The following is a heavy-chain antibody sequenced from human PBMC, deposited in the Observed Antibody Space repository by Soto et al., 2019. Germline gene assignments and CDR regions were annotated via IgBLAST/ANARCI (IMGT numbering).Heavy chain of an antibody. CDR3: AKDFYLGVTRIHDY. D-gene: IGHD5-18*01. CDR2: ISYDGINK. Sequence: QVQLVESGGGVVQPGRSLRLSCAASGFTFSDYGMHWVRQAPGKGLQWVAGISYDGINKYYTDSVKGRFAISRDNSKNTQYIQMNSLRTDDTAVYYCAKDFYLGVTRIHDYWGQGTLVTVSS. CDR1: GFTFSDYG. J-gene: IGHJ4*02. V-gene: IGHV3-30*18.